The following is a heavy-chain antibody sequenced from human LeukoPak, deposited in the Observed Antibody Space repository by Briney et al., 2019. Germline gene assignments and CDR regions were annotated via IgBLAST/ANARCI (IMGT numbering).Heavy chain of an antibody. CDR1: GGSISGHY. J-gene: IGHJ4*02. CDR3: ARLSGSPSKFDY. D-gene: IGHD1-26*01. CDR2: IYYSGST. V-gene: IGHV4-59*08. Sequence: SETLSLTCTVSGGSISGHYWSWMRQPPGEGLEWTGYIYYSGSTNYNPSLKSRVTISVGTSKNQFSLKLSSVTAADTAVYYCARLSGSPSKFDYWGQGTLVTVFS.